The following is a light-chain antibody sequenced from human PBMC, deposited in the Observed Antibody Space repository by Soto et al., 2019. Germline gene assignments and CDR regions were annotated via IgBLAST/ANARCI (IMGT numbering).Light chain of an antibody. CDR2: EVS. CDR1: SIDVGTYNY. J-gene: IGLJ1*01. CDR3: SSYTSSTDYV. V-gene: IGLV2-14*01. Sequence: QSALTQPASVSGSPVQSITISCTGTSIDVGTYNYVSWYQQHPGKAPKLIIYEVSNRPSGVSNRFSGSKSGNTASLTISGLQAEDEADYYCSSYTSSTDYVFGTGTKVTVL.